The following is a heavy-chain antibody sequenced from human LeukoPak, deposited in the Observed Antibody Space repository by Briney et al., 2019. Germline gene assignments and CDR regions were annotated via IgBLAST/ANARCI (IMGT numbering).Heavy chain of an antibody. V-gene: IGHV3-33*03. CDR1: GFTFSTYG. J-gene: IGHJ5*02. CDR2: IWFDGSDK. Sequence: GRSLRLSCAASGFTFSTYGMHWVRQAPGKGREGVAVIWFDGSDKYYTDSVKGRFTISRDNSRNTLYLQMNSLTVEDTAVYYCAKSPRSAADNWFDPWGQGTLVTVSS. D-gene: IGHD6-13*01. CDR3: AKSPRSAADNWFDP.